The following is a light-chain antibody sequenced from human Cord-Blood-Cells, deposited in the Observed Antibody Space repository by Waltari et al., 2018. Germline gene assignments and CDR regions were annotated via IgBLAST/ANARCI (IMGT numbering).Light chain of an antibody. CDR2: EGS. CDR3: SSYTSSSTLV. V-gene: IGLV2-14*01. CDR1: SSDVGGYNY. Sequence: QSALTQPASVSGSPGQSITISCTGTSSDVGGYNYVSWYQQHPGKAPKLIIYEGSNRPSVVSNRFSCSKSGNTASLTISGLQAEDEADYYCSSYTSSSTLVFGTGTKVTVL. J-gene: IGLJ1*01.